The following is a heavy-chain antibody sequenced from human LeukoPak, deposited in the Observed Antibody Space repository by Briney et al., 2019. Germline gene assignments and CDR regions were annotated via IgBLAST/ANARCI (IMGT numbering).Heavy chain of an antibody. Sequence: GASVKVSCKASGGTFSSYAISWVRQAPGQGLEWMGWISAYNGNTNYAQKLQGRVTMTTDTSTSTAYMELRSLRSDDTAVYYCARWIAVGYYYYYMDVWGKGTAVTVSS. J-gene: IGHJ6*03. D-gene: IGHD6-19*01. CDR3: ARWIAVGYYYYYMDV. V-gene: IGHV1-18*01. CDR1: GGTFSSYA. CDR2: ISAYNGNT.